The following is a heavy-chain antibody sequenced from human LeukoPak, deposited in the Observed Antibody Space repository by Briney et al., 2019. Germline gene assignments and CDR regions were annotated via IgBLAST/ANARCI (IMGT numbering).Heavy chain of an antibody. V-gene: IGHV3-9*01. CDR1: GFTFDDYA. Sequence: GGSLRLSCAASGFTFDDYAMHWVRHAPGKGLEWVSGISWNSGSIGYADSVKGRFTISRDNAKNSLYLQMNSLRAEDTALYYCAKNTKGSSWYYGMDVWGQGTTVTVSS. D-gene: IGHD6-13*01. J-gene: IGHJ6*02. CDR2: ISWNSGSI. CDR3: AKNTKGSSWYYGMDV.